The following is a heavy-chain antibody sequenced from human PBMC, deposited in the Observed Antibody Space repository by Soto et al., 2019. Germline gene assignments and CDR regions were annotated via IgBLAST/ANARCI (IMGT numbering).Heavy chain of an antibody. J-gene: IGHJ6*02. V-gene: IGHV3-53*01. Sequence: GGSLRLSCAASGFTVSSNYMSWVRQAPGKGLEWVSVIYSGGSTYYADSVKGRFTISRDNSKNTLYLQMNSLRAEDTAVYYCARDRCISTNGSLNYVLDVRGQRTTVTVSS. CDR1: GFTVSSNY. CDR3: ARDRCISTNGSLNYVLDV. CDR2: IYSGGST. D-gene: IGHD2-2*01.